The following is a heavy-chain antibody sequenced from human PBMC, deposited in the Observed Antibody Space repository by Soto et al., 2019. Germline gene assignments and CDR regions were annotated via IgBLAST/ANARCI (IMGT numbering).Heavy chain of an antibody. CDR2: IWYDGSNK. D-gene: IGHD3-10*01. CDR1: GFTFSSYC. CDR3: ARDSLYGYGSGSPGY. V-gene: IGHV3-33*01. Sequence: XGSLSLSSAASGFTFSSYCMHWVRQAPGKGLEWVAVIWYDGSNKYYADSVKGRFTISRDNSKNTLYLQMNSLRAEDTAVYYCARDSLYGYGSGSPGYWGQGTQVTVSS. J-gene: IGHJ4*02.